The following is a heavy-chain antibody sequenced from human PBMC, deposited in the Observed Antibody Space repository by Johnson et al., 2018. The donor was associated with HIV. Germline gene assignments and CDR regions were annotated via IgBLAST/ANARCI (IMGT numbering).Heavy chain of an antibody. D-gene: IGHD3-22*01. Sequence: QVQLVESGGGLVKPGGSLRLSCAASGFTFSDYYMSWIRQAPGKGLEWVAVIWYDGSNKYYADSVKGRFTISRDNSKNTLYLQMNSLRAEDTAVYYCAKELADSSGYYADAFDIWGQGTMVTVSS. J-gene: IGHJ3*02. V-gene: IGHV3-33*06. CDR2: IWYDGSNK. CDR1: GFTFSDYY. CDR3: AKELADSSGYYADAFDI.